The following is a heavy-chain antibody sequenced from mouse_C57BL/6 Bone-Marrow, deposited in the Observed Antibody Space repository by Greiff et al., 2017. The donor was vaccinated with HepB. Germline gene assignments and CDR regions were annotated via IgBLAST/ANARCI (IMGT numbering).Heavy chain of an antibody. CDR3: TRKYPASSGCSFDY. Sequence: EVQLQQSGAELVRPGASVKLSCTASGFNIKDYYMHWVKQRPEQGLEWIGRIDPDDGDTEYAPKFQGKATMTADTSSNTAYLHLSSLTSEDTAVYYCTRKYPASSGCSFDYWGQGTTLTVSS. V-gene: IGHV14-1*01. CDR2: IDPDDGDT. CDR1: GFNIKDYY. J-gene: IGHJ2*01. D-gene: IGHD3-2*02.